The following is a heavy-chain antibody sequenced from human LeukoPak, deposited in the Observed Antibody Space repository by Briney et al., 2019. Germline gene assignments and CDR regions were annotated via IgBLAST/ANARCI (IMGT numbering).Heavy chain of an antibody. CDR2: ISSSSSYI. V-gene: IGHV3-21*01. CDR3: ARALKMVRGY. J-gene: IGHJ4*02. Sequence: GGSLRLSCAASGFTFSSYSMNWVRQAPGNGLEWVSSISSSSSYIYYADSVKGRFTISRDNAKNSLYLQMNSLRAEDTAVYYCARALKMVRGYWGQGTLVTVSS. CDR1: GFTFSSYS. D-gene: IGHD2-8*01.